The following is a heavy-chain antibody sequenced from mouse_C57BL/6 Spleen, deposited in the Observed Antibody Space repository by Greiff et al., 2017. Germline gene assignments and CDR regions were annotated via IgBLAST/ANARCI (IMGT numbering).Heavy chain of an antibody. J-gene: IGHJ4*01. CDR2: ISSGSSTI. Sequence: EVKVVESGGGLVKPGGSLKLSCAASGFTFSDYGMHWVRQAPEKGLEWVAYISSGSSTIYYADTVKGRFTISRDNAKNTLFLQMTSLRSEDTAMYYCASSLYYYAMDYWGQGTSVTVSS. CDR3: ASSLYYYAMDY. CDR1: GFTFSDYG. V-gene: IGHV5-17*01.